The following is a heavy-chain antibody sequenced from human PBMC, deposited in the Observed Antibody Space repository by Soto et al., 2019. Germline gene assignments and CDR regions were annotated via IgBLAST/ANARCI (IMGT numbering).Heavy chain of an antibody. D-gene: IGHD3-16*01. CDR3: VRIRYQLPSSVLWLDP. Sequence: LXLTCAVYVGFLSESYWTWIRQPPGKGLEWIGEINHVGGTNYNPSLKSRVTMSVDTSQNQFSLRLISVTAADTAMYFCVRIRYQLPSSVLWLDPWGQGTPVTVSS. CDR2: INHVGGT. V-gene: IGHV4-34*01. CDR1: VGFLSESY. J-gene: IGHJ5*02.